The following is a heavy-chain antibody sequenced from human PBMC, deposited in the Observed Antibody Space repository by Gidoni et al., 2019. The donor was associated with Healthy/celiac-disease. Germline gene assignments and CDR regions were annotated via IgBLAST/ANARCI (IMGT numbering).Heavy chain of an antibody. CDR1: GGSFSGYY. CDR2: INHSGST. Sequence: QVQLQQWGAGLLKPSETLSLTCAAYGGSFSGYYWGWIRQPPGKGLEWIGEINHSGSTNYNPSLKSRVTISVDTSKNQFSLKLSSVTAADTAVYYCARGVAYCGGDCSHDAFDIWGQGTMVTVSS. V-gene: IGHV4-34*01. J-gene: IGHJ3*02. CDR3: ARGVAYCGGDCSHDAFDI. D-gene: IGHD2-21*02.